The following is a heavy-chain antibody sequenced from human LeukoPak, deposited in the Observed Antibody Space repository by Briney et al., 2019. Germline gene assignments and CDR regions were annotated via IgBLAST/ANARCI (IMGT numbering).Heavy chain of an antibody. J-gene: IGHJ5*02. D-gene: IGHD3-22*01. Sequence: SETLSLTCAVYGGSFSGYYWSWIRQPPGKGLEWIGEINHSGSTNYNPSLKSRVTMSVDTSKNQFSLKLSSVTAADTAVYYCARGCCYYDSSGYYTENNWFDPWGQGTLVTVSS. CDR1: GGSFSGYY. V-gene: IGHV4-34*01. CDR2: INHSGST. CDR3: ARGCCYYDSSGYYTENNWFDP.